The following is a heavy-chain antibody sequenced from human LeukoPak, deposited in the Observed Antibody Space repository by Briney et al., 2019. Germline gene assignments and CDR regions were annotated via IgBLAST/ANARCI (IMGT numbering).Heavy chain of an antibody. D-gene: IGHD6-13*01. J-gene: IGHJ6*03. CDR3: ARDLRSSWYVYYYYYMDV. Sequence: GGSLRLSCAASGFTVSSNYVSWVRQAPGKGLEWGSVIYSGGSTYYPDSVKGRFTISRDNSKNTLYLQMNSLRAEDTAVYYCARDLRSSWYVYYYYYMDVWGKGTTVTVSS. CDR2: IYSGGST. CDR1: GFTVSSNY. V-gene: IGHV3-66*02.